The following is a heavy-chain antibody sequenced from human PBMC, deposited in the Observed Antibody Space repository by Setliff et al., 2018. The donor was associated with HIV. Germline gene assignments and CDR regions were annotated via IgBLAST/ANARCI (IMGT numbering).Heavy chain of an antibody. CDR1: GDSVSSRSYY. J-gene: IGHJ6*03. CDR2: IYYSGST. Sequence: SETLSLTCTVSGDSVSSRSYYWSWIRQPPGKGLEWIGYIYYSGSTNYNPSLRSRVTIAVDTSKNHFPLKLRSVTAADTAVYYCARATATYWYASPRDHIYHMDGWGEGTTVTVSS. CDR3: ARATATYWYASPRDHIYHMDG. D-gene: IGHD2-8*02. V-gene: IGHV4-61*03.